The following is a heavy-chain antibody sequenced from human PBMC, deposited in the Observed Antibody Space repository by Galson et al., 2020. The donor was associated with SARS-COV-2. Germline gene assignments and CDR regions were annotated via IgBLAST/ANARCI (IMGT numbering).Heavy chain of an antibody. V-gene: IGHV3-30*04. J-gene: IGHJ4*02. D-gene: IGHD6-6*01. Sequence: GGSLRLSCAASGFTFSNYAMHWVRQAPGTGLEWVAIISYDGSNKSADSVKGRFTISRDNSKNTLYLQMSSLRLGDTAVYYCAKETVDYSSSYFDYWGQGTLVTVSS. CDR3: AKETVDYSSSYFDY. CDR2: ISYDGSN. CDR1: GFTFSNYA.